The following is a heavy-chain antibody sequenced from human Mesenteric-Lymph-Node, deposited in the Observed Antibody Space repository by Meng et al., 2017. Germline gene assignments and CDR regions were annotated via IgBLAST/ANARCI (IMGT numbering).Heavy chain of an antibody. CDR1: GGSISGYY. J-gene: IGHJ4*02. CDR2: IYYSGST. Sequence: SETLSLTCTVSGGSISGYYWTWIRQPPGKGLEWIGYIYYSGSTNYNPSLKSRVTISVDTSKNQFSLKLSSVTAADTAVYYCARATTVTFLHFDYWCQGTLVTVSS. V-gene: IGHV4-59*01. CDR3: ARATTVTFLHFDY. D-gene: IGHD4-17*01.